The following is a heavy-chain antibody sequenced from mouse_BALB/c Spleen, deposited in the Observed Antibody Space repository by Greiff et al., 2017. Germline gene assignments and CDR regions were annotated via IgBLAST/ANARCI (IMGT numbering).Heavy chain of an antibody. V-gene: IGHV5-6*01. J-gene: IGHJ4*01. CDR1: GFTFSSYG. Sequence: DVQLVESGGDLVKPGGSLKLSCAASGFTFSSYGMSWVRQTPDKRLEWVATISSGGSYTYYPDSVKGRFTISRDNAKNTLYLQMSSLKSEDTAMYYCAREGGGGFYAMDYWGQGTSVTVSS. CDR3: AREGGGGFYAMDY. CDR2: ISSGGSYT.